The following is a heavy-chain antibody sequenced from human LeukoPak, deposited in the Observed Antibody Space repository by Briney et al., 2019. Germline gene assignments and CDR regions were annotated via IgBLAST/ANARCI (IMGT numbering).Heavy chain of an antibody. CDR1: GFSLTTSGVV. D-gene: IGHD4-17*01. V-gene: IGHV2-5*02. J-gene: IGHJ4*02. CDR2: IYGDDNK. CDR3: VHRTTVTSFDY. Sequence: SGPTLVNPTQTLTLTCTFSGFSLTTSGVVVGWVRQPPGKALEWVASIYGDDNKRYSPSLKSRLTITKDTSKNQVVLTMTNVDPVDTATYYCVHRTTVTSFDYWGQGTLITVSS.